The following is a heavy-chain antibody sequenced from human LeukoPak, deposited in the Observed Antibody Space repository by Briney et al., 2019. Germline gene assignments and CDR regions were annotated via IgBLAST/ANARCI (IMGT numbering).Heavy chain of an antibody. V-gene: IGHV5-51*01. CDR1: GYTFTNYW. CDR2: IYPGDSDT. Sequence: GESLKISCKDSGYTFTNYWIGWVRQMPGKGLEWMGIIYPGDSDTRYSPSFQGQVTISADKSISTAYLQWSSLKASDTAMYYCARHKGYSSSWDDAFDIWGQGTMVTVSS. J-gene: IGHJ3*02. D-gene: IGHD6-13*01. CDR3: ARHKGYSSSWDDAFDI.